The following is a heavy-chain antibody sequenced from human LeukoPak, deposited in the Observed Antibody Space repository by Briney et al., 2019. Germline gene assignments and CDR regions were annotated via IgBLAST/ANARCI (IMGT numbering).Heavy chain of an antibody. J-gene: IGHJ4*02. D-gene: IGHD1-26*01. CDR1: GFTFTSYS. CDR2: ISGGGGST. CDR3: AKGGKWDVTPFDY. V-gene: IGHV3-23*01. Sequence: GGSLRLPGAASGFTFTSYSMNWVRQAPGKGLEWVSTISGGGGSTYYADSVKGRFTISRDNSKNTLYLQVNSLRAEDTAVYYCAKGGKWDVTPFDYWGQGTLVTVSS.